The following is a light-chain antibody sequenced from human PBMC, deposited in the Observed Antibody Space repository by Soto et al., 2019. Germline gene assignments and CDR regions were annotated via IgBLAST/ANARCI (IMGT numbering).Light chain of an antibody. CDR3: QHYQSGHPIT. CDR1: QSISSY. CDR2: DAS. J-gene: IGKJ5*01. V-gene: IGKV3-11*01. Sequence: EIVLTQSPDTLSLSPGDRATLSCRASQSISSYLAWYQQKPGQSPRLLIYDASNRATGIPARFSGSGSETSFTLTISRLEPEDFALYYCQHYQSGHPITFGQGTRLEIK.